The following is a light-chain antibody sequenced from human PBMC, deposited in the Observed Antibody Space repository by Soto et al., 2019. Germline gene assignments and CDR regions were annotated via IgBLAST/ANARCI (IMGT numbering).Light chain of an antibody. V-gene: IGLV2-11*01. CDR2: DVN. CDR3: CSHAGTYTWV. CDR1: STDVGGYNY. J-gene: IGLJ3*02. Sequence: QSALTQPRSVSGSPGQSVTISCTGTSTDVGGYNYVSWYQQHPGKAPKLVIYDVNKRPSGVPDRFSGSKSGNTASLTISGLQAEDEADYYCCSHAGTYTWVFGGGTKLTVL.